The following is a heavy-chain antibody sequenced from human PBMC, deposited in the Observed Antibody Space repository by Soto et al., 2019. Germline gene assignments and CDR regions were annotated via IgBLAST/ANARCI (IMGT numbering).Heavy chain of an antibody. Sequence: PGGSLRLSCAASGFTFSSYAMHWVRQAPGKGLEWVAVISYDGSNKYYADSVKGRFTISRDNSKNTLYLQMNSLRAEDTAVYYCARGAVYDYGDISFDYWGQGTLVTVSS. CDR2: ISYDGSNK. D-gene: IGHD4-17*01. V-gene: IGHV3-30-3*01. CDR3: ARGAVYDYGDISFDY. J-gene: IGHJ4*02. CDR1: GFTFSSYA.